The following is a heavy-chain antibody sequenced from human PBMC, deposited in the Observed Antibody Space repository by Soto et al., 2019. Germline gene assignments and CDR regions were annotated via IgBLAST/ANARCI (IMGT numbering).Heavy chain of an antibody. Sequence: EVQLLESGGGLVQPGGSLRLSCAASGFTFSNYAVTWVRQAPGKGREWVSTISGSGGSTYYADAVKGRFTISRDNSKNTLYRQMNSLRAEDTAVYYCAKDQGSGWYEIDYWGQGTLVTVSS. CDR2: ISGSGGST. V-gene: IGHV3-23*01. CDR3: AKDQGSGWYEIDY. CDR1: GFTFSNYA. D-gene: IGHD6-13*01. J-gene: IGHJ4*02.